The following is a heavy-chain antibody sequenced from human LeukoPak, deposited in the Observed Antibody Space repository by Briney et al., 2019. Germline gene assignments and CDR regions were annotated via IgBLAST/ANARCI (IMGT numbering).Heavy chain of an antibody. D-gene: IGHD2-2*02. CDR3: ARGPLYPHFFDY. J-gene: IGHJ4*02. Sequence: GASVKVSCKASGGTFSSYAFNWVRQAPGLGLEWMGGIIPISGTTNYAQNFQGRLTIIADESTRTAYMELRSLKSEDTAVYYCARGPLYPHFFDYWGQGTLVTVSS. CDR1: GGTFSSYA. V-gene: IGHV1-69*13. CDR2: IIPISGTT.